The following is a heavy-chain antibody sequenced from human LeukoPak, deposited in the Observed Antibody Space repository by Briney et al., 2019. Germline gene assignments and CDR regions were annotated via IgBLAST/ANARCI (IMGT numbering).Heavy chain of an antibody. V-gene: IGHV3-7*01. CDR2: MKQDGSEE. J-gene: IGHJ4*02. CDR3: ARFATYYYGSGSYYFFDY. CDR1: GFTFSSYW. D-gene: IGHD3-10*01. Sequence: GGSLRLSCAASGFTFSSYWMSWVRQAPGKGLEWVANMKQDGSEEYYVDSVKGRFTISRDNAKNSLYLQMNSLRAEDTAVYYCARFATYYYGSGSYYFFDYWGQGTLVTVSS.